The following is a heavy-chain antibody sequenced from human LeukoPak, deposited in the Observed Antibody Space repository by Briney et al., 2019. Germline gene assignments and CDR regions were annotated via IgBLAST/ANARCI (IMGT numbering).Heavy chain of an antibody. CDR2: RYYSGST. CDR3: ARDQKILSTDYGMDV. V-gene: IGHV4-59*01. J-gene: IGHJ6*02. Sequence: SETLCLTCTVSGCSISSYYWSWIRQPPGKGLEWIGYRYYSGSTNYNPSLKSRVTISVDTSKNQFSLKLSSVTAADTAVYYCARDQKILSTDYGMDVWGQGTTVTVSS. D-gene: IGHD2/OR15-2a*01. CDR1: GCSISSYY.